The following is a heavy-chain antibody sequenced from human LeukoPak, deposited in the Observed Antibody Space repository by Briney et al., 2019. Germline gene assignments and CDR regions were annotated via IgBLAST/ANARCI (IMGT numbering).Heavy chain of an antibody. Sequence: GGSLRLSCAASGFTFSSYEMNWVRQAPGKGLEWVSAISGSGGSTYYADSVKGRFTISRDNAKNTLYLQMNSLRAEDTAVYYCARASRYYGSGSHKYYFDYWGQGTLVTVSS. D-gene: IGHD3-10*01. CDR3: ARASRYYGSGSHKYYFDY. J-gene: IGHJ4*02. CDR1: GFTFSSYE. V-gene: IGHV3-23*01. CDR2: ISGSGGST.